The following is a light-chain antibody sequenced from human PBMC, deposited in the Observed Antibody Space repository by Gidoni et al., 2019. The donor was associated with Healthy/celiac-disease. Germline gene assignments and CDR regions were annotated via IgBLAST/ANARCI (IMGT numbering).Light chain of an antibody. CDR3: QQYGSSPPYT. V-gene: IGKV3-20*01. CDR2: GAS. J-gene: IGKJ2*01. Sequence: SLSPGERATLSCRASQSVSSSYLAWYQQKPGQAPRLLIYGASSRATGIPDRFSGSGSGTDFTLTISRLEPEDCAVYYCQQYGSSPPYTFGQGTKLEIK. CDR1: QSVSSSY.